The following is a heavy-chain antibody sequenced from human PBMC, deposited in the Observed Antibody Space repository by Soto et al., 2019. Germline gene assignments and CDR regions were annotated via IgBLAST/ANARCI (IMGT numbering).Heavy chain of an antibody. J-gene: IGHJ4*02. CDR2: IDPKSGGT. Sequence: QLVQSGAEVKKPGASVRVSCKTSGPTFIAYYIHWVRQAPGQGLEWMGWIDPKSGGTTYEQKFLGRVTMTRDTSINTAHKDLNRLTSDDTAVYYCARVSVDVPEWGQGTLITVSS. V-gene: IGHV1-2*02. CDR1: GPTFIAYY. CDR3: ARVSVDVPE. D-gene: IGHD5-12*01.